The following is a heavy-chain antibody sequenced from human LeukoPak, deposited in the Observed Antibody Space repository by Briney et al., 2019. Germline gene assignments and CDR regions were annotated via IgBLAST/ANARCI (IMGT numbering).Heavy chain of an antibody. CDR3: ARLTTGTRSRGNY. D-gene: IGHD1-1*01. CDR2: IYYSGST. J-gene: IGHJ4*02. Sequence: SETLSLTCTVSGGSISSGDYYWSWIRQPPGKGLEWIGYIYYSGSTYYNPSLKSRVTISVDTSKNQFSLKLSSVTAADTAVYDCARLTTGTRSRGNYWGQGTLVTVSS. V-gene: IGHV4-30-4*08. CDR1: GGSISSGDYY.